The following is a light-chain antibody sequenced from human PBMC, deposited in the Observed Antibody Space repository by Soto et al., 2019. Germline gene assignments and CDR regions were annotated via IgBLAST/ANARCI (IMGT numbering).Light chain of an antibody. Sequence: EIVLTQSPCTLSLSPGERATLSCRASQSVSSSYLAWYQQKPGQAPRLLIYGASSRATGIPDRFSGSGSGTDFTLTISRLEPEDFAVYYCQQLGTFGQGTKVEIK. V-gene: IGKV3-20*01. J-gene: IGKJ1*01. CDR2: GAS. CDR1: QSVSSSY. CDR3: QQLGT.